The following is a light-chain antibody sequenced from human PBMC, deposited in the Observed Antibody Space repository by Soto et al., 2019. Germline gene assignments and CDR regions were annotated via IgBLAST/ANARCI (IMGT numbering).Light chain of an antibody. Sequence: QSVLTQPPSASGSPGQSVTISCTGSSSDVGGYEYVSWYQQHPGKAPKLIIYEVIKRPSGVPDRFSGSKSGTSASLAIRGLRSDDEADYYCAAWDDSLNGLVFGGGTKVTVL. CDR1: SSDVGGYEY. CDR3: AAWDDSLNGLV. V-gene: IGLV2-8*01. CDR2: EVI. J-gene: IGLJ3*02.